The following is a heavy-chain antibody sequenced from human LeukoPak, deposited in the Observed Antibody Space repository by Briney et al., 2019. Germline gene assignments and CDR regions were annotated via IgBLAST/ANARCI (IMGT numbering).Heavy chain of an antibody. Sequence: GGSLRLSCAASGFTFSTYAMTWVRQVPGEGLEWVSSIGPNVGDTYYADSMKGRFTISRDNSRNSLYLQINSLRADDTAIYYCAKADLDLKIYDYWGQGTLVTVSS. CDR3: AKADLDLKIYDY. J-gene: IGHJ4*02. D-gene: IGHD3-3*01. CDR1: GFTFSTYA. CDR2: IGPNVGDT. V-gene: IGHV3-23*01.